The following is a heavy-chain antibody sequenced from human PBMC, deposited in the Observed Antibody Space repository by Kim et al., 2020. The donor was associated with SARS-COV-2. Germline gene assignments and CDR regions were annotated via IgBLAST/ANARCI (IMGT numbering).Heavy chain of an antibody. V-gene: IGHV4-34*01. CDR3: ARVRGVTLLLGDYYFGMDV. Sequence: SETLSLTCAVYGGSFSGYYWSWIRQPPGKGLEWIGEINHSGSTNYNPSLKSRVTISVDTSKNQFSLKLTSVTAADTAVYYCARVRGVTLLLGDYYFGMDVWGQGTTVTVSS. CDR2: INHSGST. D-gene: IGHD3-10*01. J-gene: IGHJ6*02. CDR1: GGSFSGYY.